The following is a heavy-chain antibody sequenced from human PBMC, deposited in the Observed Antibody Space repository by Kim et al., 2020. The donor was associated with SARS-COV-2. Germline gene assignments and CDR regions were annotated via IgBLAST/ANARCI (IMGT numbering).Heavy chain of an antibody. V-gene: IGHV3-13*01. CDR2: IGTAGDT. CDR1: GFTFSSYD. Sequence: GGSLRLSCAASGFTFSSYDMHWVRPVTGKGLEWVSAIGTAGDTYYPGSVKGRFTISRENATTSLYLQMNSLRAGDTAVYYCSRALAPYSVRGSASSYGM. CDR3: SRALAPYSVRGSASSYGM. J-gene: IGHJ6*01. D-gene: IGHD3-10*01.